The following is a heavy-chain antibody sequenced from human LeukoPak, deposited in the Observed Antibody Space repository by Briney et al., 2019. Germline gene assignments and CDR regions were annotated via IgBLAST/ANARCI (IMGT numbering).Heavy chain of an antibody. Sequence: SETLSLTCTVSGDSISRHCWSWIRQPPGKGLEWIGYIYYSGSTNCNPSLRDRVTMSLDTSNNQFSLDLSSVTATDTAGYYCARHGKTWFGEYPRPYKWFDLWGQGTLVSVSS. CDR3: ARHGKTWFGEYPRPYKWFDL. CDR2: IYYSGST. V-gene: IGHV4-59*08. CDR1: GDSISRHC. J-gene: IGHJ5*02. D-gene: IGHD3-10*01.